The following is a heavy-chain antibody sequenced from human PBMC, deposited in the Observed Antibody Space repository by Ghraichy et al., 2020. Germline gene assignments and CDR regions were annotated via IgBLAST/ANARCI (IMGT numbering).Heavy chain of an antibody. D-gene: IGHD2-2*01. J-gene: IGHJ4*02. Sequence: GGSLRLSCAASGFTFSSYAMSWVRQAPGKGLEWVSAISGSGGSTYYADSVKGRFTISRDNSKNTLYLQMNSLRAEDTAVYYCAKGRPYCSSTSCPPPRNYLDYWGQGTLVTVSS. CDR3: AKGRPYCSSTSCPPPRNYLDY. CDR1: GFTFSSYA. CDR2: ISGSGGST. V-gene: IGHV3-23*01.